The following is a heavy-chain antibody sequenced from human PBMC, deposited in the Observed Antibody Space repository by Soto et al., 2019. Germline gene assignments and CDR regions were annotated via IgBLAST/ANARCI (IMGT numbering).Heavy chain of an antibody. V-gene: IGHV4-34*01. CDR1: GGSFSGYY. Sequence: SEALSLTCAVYGGSFSGYYWSWIRQPPGRGLEWIGEFNDSGSTNYNPSLKSRVTISVDTSKNQSSLKLSSVTAADTAVYYCARGRRVKATVSFSLDYWGQGTLVTVSS. CDR3: ARGRRVKATVSFSLDY. D-gene: IGHD4-17*01. J-gene: IGHJ4*02. CDR2: FNDSGST.